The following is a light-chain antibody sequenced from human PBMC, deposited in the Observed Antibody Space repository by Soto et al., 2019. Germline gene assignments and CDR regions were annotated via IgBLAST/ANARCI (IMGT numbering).Light chain of an antibody. J-gene: IGKJ1*01. Sequence: DIQMTQSPYTLSASVGDTVTITCRASQTISGWLAWYQQRPGKAPNLLIFDASTLESGVPSRFSGSGSGTTFTLTLSSLQSDDFATYYCLQYNGYYRTFGQGTKVEIK. V-gene: IGKV1-5*01. CDR2: DAS. CDR3: LQYNGYYRT. CDR1: QTISGW.